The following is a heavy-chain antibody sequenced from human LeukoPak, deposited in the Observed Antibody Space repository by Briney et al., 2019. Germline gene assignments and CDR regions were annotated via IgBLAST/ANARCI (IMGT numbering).Heavy chain of an antibody. V-gene: IGHV4-61*02. CDR1: GGSISSGSYY. CDR2: IYTSGST. J-gene: IGHJ4*02. Sequence: PSETLSLTCTVSGGSISSGSYYWSWIRQPAGKGLEWIGRIYTSGSTNYNPSLKSRVTISVDTSKNQFSLKLSSVTAADTAVYYCARHEPVRLYDYWGQGTLVTVSS. CDR3: ARHEPVRLYDY.